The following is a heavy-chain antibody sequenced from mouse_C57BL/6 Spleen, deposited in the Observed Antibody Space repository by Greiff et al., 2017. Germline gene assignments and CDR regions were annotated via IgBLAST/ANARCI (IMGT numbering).Heavy chain of an antibody. V-gene: IGHV1-4*01. J-gene: IGHJ2*01. CDR1: GYTFTSYT. CDR3: ARKDGPDY. CDR2: INPSSGYT. Sequence: VKLMESGAELARPGASVKMSCKASGYTFTSYTMHWVKQRPGQGLEWIGYINPSSGYTKYNQKFKDKATLTADKSTSTAYMQLSSLTSEDSAVYYCARKDGPDYWGQGTTLTVSS. D-gene: IGHD2-3*01.